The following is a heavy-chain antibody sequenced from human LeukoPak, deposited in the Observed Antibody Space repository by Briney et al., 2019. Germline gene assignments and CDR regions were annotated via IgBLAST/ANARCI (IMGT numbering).Heavy chain of an antibody. CDR3: ATGSTMVRGVMSAFDI. Sequence: RASVKVSCKASGYTFTGYYMHWVRQAPGQGLEWMGWINPNSGGTNYAQKFQGRVTMTRDTSIGTAYMELSRLRSDDTAVYYCATGSTMVRGVMSAFDIWGQGTMVTVSS. V-gene: IGHV1-2*02. CDR2: INPNSGGT. CDR1: GYTFTGYY. D-gene: IGHD3-10*01. J-gene: IGHJ3*02.